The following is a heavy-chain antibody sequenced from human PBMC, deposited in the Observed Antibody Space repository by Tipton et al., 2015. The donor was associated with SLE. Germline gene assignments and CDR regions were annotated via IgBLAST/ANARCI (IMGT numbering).Heavy chain of an antibody. J-gene: IGHJ4*02. CDR1: GFTFSNYW. Sequence: GSLRLSCAASGFTFSNYWMHWVRQAPGKGLVWVSRIRSDGSYTDYADSVKGRFTIYRDNAKSALYLQMNSLRAEDTAVYYCARALINSAPTADCWGQGTLVTVSS. CDR3: ARALINSAPTADC. D-gene: IGHD2-8*01. CDR2: IRSDGSYT. V-gene: IGHV3-74*01.